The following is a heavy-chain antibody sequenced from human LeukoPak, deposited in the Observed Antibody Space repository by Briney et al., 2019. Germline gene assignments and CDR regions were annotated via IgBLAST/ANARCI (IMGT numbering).Heavy chain of an antibody. CDR2: IRYDGSDK. V-gene: IGHV3-30*02. CDR1: GFTFSTYG. D-gene: IGHD1-26*01. CDR3: AKGATASLYYYYYMDV. J-gene: IGHJ6*03. Sequence: GGSLRLSCAASGFTFSTYGIHWVRQAPDKGLEWVAFIRYDGSDKSYADSVKGRFTISRDNSKDTLYLQMNSLRPEDTAVYYCAKGATASLYYYYYMDVWGKGTTVTVSS.